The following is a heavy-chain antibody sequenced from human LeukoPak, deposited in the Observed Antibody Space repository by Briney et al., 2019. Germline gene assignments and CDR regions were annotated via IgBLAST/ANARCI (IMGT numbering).Heavy chain of an antibody. CDR2: IYYSGST. CDR3: AKSREEIRGLDAFDI. V-gene: IGHV4-59*12. J-gene: IGHJ3*02. CDR1: GGSISSYY. Sequence: SETLSLTCTVSGGSISSYYWSWIRQPPGKGLEWIGYIYYSGSTYYNPSLKSRVALSVDTSKNQFSLKLSSLTAADTAVYYCAKSREEIRGLDAFDIWGQGTMVTVSS. D-gene: IGHD5-24*01.